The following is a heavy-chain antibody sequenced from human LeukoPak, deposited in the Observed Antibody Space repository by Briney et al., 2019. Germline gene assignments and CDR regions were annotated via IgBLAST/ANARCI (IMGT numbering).Heavy chain of an antibody. D-gene: IGHD3-3*01. V-gene: IGHV1-18*01. CDR1: GYTFTSYG. J-gene: IGHJ4*02. CDR3: ARDEARRVYDFWSGYSYTNHFDY. CDR2: ISAYNGNT. Sequence: ASVKVSCKASGYTFTSYGISWVRQAPGQGLEWMGWISAYNGNTNYAQKLQGRVTMTTDTSTSTAYKELRSLRSDDTAVYYCARDEARRVYDFWSGYSYTNHFDYWGQGTLVTVSS.